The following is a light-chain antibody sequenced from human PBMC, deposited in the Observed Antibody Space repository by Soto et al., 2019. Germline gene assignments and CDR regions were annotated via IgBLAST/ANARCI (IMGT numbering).Light chain of an antibody. J-gene: IGKJ1*01. CDR2: GAS. CDR1: QSLNRD. Sequence: EIVLTQSPGTLSLSPGERATLSCRASQSLNRDLAWYQQKPGQSPRLLIFGASIRATGIPARFSGSGSGTEFTLTISSLQSEDSAVYSCQQYSNWPRTFGQGTKVDI. V-gene: IGKV3-15*01. CDR3: QQYSNWPRT.